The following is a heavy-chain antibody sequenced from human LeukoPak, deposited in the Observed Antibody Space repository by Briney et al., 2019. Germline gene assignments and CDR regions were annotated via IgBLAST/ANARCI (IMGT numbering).Heavy chain of an antibody. V-gene: IGHV4-39*07. Sequence: GSLRLSCAASGFTFSSYWMSWVRQPPGKGLEWIGSIYYSGSTYYNPSLKSRVTISVDTSKNQFSLKLSSVTAADTAVYYCARLFRSRYYFDYWGQGTLVTVSS. J-gene: IGHJ4*02. CDR1: GFTFSSYW. D-gene: IGHD3-10*01. CDR2: IYYSGST. CDR3: ARLFRSRYYFDY.